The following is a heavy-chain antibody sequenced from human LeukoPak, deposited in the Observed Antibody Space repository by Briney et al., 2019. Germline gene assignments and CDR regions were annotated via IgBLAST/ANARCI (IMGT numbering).Heavy chain of an antibody. J-gene: IGHJ4*02. D-gene: IGHD4-17*01. V-gene: IGHV1-69*10. CDR1: GGTFSSYA. CDR2: IIPILGIA. CDR3: ARVRTTVTSPFDY. Sequence: SVKVSCKASGGTFSSYAISWVRQAPGQGLEWMGWIIPILGIANYAQKFQGRVTITADKSTSTAYMELSSLRSEDTAVYYCARVRTTVTSPFDYWGQGTLVTVSS.